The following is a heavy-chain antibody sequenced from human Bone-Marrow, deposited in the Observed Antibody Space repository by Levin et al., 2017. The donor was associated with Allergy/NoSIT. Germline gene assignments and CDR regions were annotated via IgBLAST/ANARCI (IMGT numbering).Heavy chain of an antibody. CDR2: ISSTGSTI. J-gene: IGHJ4*02. Sequence: GGSLRLSCAASGFTFRSFEMNWVRQAPGKGLEWISYISSTGSTIYYADSVKGRFTISRDNAKNSLFLQMNSLRAEDTGVYFCARVWSGFSGAYWGQGTMVTVSS. D-gene: IGHD3-3*01. CDR3: ARVWSGFSGAY. CDR1: GFTFRSFE. V-gene: IGHV3-48*03.